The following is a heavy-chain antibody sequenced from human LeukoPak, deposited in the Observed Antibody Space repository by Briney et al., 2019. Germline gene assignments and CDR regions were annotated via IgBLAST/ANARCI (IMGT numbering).Heavy chain of an antibody. CDR2: IRYDGSNK. V-gene: IGHV3-30*02. D-gene: IGHD3-10*01. J-gene: IGHJ4*02. CDR3: AKDLEVRGVITIDY. Sequence: QPGGSLRLSCAASGFTFSSYGMHWVRQAPGKGLEWVAFIRYDGSNKYYADSVKGRFTISRDNSKNTLYLQMNSLRAEDTAVYYCAKDLEVRGVITIDYWGQGTLVTVSS. CDR1: GFTFSSYG.